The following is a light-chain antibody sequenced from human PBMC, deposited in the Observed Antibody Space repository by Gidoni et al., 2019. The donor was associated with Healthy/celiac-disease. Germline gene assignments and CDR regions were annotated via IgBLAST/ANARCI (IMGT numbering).Light chain of an antibody. V-gene: IGKV3-15*01. CDR2: GAS. CDR1: QSVSSN. Sequence: EIVLTHSPATLSVSPGERPTLSCRASQSVSSNLAWYQQKPAQAPRLLIYGASTRATGIPARFIGSGSGTEFTLTISSLQSEDFAVYYCQQYNNWPPSYTFGQGTKLEIK. CDR3: QQYNNWPPSYT. J-gene: IGKJ2*01.